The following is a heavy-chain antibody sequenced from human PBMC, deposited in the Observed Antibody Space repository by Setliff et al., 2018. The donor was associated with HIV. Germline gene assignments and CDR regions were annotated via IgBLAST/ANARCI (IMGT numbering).Heavy chain of an antibody. Sequence: GGSLRLSCAGSGFTFSSYWMSWVRQAPGKGLEWVAFIRYDDSYKFYADSVKGRFTISRDNSKNTLYLQMNSLRADDTAVYYCAKNLYRSPWSPLDYWGQGTLVTVSS. CDR2: IRYDDSYK. CDR1: GFTFSSYW. D-gene: IGHD6-19*01. V-gene: IGHV3-30*02. J-gene: IGHJ4*02. CDR3: AKNLYRSPWSPLDY.